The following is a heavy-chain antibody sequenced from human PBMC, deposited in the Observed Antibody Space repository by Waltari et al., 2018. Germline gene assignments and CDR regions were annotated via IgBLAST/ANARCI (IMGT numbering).Heavy chain of an antibody. V-gene: IGHV3-74*01. J-gene: IGHJ5*02. Sequence: EVQLVESGGGLVQPGGSLRLSCAASGFTFNSYWMHWVRQAPGKGLGWGSRINSDGSSTIYADSVKGRFTISRDNAKNTLYLQMNSLRAVDTAVYYCARRSVRVIIKEVPNWFDPWGQGTLVTVSS. CDR2: INSDGSST. CDR3: ARRSVRVIIKEVPNWFDP. CDR1: GFTFNSYW. D-gene: IGHD3-10*01.